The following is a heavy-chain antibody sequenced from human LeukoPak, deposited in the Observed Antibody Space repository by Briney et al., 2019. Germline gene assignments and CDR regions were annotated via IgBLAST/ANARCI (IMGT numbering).Heavy chain of an antibody. D-gene: IGHD3-16*02. CDR3: GYTNNFYH. J-gene: IGHJ4*02. Sequence: GGSLRLSCAASGFTFSSYAMHWVRQAPGKGLEWVAVISYDGNNKYYADSVKGRFTVSRDNAKNSLYLQMNSLRDEDTAVYYCGYTNNFYHWGQGTLVVVSS. CDR1: GFTFSSYA. V-gene: IGHV3-30-3*01. CDR2: ISYDGNNK.